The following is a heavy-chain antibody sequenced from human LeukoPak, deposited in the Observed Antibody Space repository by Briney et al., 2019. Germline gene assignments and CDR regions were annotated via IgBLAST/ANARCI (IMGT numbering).Heavy chain of an antibody. Sequence: GASVKVSCKASGYTFTSYGISWVRQAPGQGLEWMGWISAYNGNTNYAQKLQGRVTMTTDTSTSTAYMELSSLRSEDTAVYYCAADRAAMVTGYWGQGTLVTVSS. J-gene: IGHJ4*02. CDR1: GYTFTSYG. V-gene: IGHV1-18*01. CDR3: AADRAAMVTGY. D-gene: IGHD5-18*01. CDR2: ISAYNGNT.